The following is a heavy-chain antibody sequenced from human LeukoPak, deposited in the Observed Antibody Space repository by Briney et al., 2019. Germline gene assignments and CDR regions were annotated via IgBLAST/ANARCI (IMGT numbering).Heavy chain of an antibody. CDR3: ARAPLRYFDWLNYYFDY. CDR2: ISSSSSYI. D-gene: IGHD3-9*01. V-gene: IGHV3-21*01. Sequence: GGSLRLSCAASGFTFSSYSMNWVRQAPGKGLEWVSSISSSSSYIYYADSVKGRFTISRDNAKNSLYLQMNSLRAEDTAVDYCARAPLRYFDWLNYYFDYWGQGTLVTVSS. J-gene: IGHJ4*02. CDR1: GFTFSSYS.